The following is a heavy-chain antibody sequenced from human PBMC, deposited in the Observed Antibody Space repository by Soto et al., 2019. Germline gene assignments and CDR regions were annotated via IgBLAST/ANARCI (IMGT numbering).Heavy chain of an antibody. CDR2: ISPYNGNT. Sequence: ASLKVSCKTSGYTFTSYGISWVRQAPAKGLEWMGWISPYNGNTNYAQKLQGRVTMTTDTSTSTAYMELRSLRSDDTAVYYCARERGKDYGSYPLDYWGQGTLVTVSS. D-gene: IGHD3-10*01. CDR1: GYTFTSYG. CDR3: ARERGKDYGSYPLDY. J-gene: IGHJ4*02. V-gene: IGHV1-18*04.